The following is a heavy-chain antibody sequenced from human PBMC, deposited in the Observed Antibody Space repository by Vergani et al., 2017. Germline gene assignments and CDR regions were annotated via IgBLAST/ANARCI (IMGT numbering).Heavy chain of an antibody. CDR1: GGSISSYY. Sequence: QVQLQESGPGLVKPSETLSLICTGPGGSISSYYWSWIRQPPGKGLEWIGYIYYSGSTNYNPSLKSRVTISVDTSKNQFSLKLSSVTAADTAVYYCAGNPDCGGDCYSDAFDIWGQGTMVTVSS. CDR2: IYYSGST. J-gene: IGHJ3*02. CDR3: AGNPDCGGDCYSDAFDI. D-gene: IGHD2-21*02. V-gene: IGHV4-59*01.